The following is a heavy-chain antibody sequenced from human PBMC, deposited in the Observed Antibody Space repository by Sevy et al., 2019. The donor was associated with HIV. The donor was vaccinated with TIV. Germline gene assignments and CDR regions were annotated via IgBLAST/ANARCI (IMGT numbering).Heavy chain of an antibody. J-gene: IGHJ6*02. CDR2: IKQDGSEK. D-gene: IGHD3-22*01. V-gene: IGHV3-7*01. Sequence: GGSLRLSCAASGFTFSSYWMSWVRQAPGKGLEWVANIKQDGSEKYYVDSVKGRFTISRDNAKNSLYLQMISLRAEDTAVYNCARDYPNNYYDSSGTNYYYGMDVWGQGTTVTVSS. CDR1: GFTFSSYW. CDR3: ARDYPNNYYDSSGTNYYYGMDV.